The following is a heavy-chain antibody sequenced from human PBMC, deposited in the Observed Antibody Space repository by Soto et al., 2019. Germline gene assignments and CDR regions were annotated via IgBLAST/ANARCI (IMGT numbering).Heavy chain of an antibody. D-gene: IGHD5-18*01. CDR3: AKNFGYSYSYDMGDT. CDR2: ISGSGAMT. V-gene: IGHV3-23*01. Sequence: PGGSLRLSCAASGFTFDSYAITWVRLTPGKGLERVSTISGSGAMTYHADSVKGRFTVSRDNSRNTLYLQMNGLSAEDTAIYYCAKNFGYSYSYDMGDTWGQGTLVTVSS. CDR1: GFTFDSYA. J-gene: IGHJ5*02.